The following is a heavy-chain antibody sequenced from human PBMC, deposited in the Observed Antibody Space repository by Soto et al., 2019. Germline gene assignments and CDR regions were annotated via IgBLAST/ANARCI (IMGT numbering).Heavy chain of an antibody. Sequence: QVQLQQWGAGLLKPSETLSLTCAVYGGSFSGYYWSWIRQPPGKGPEWIGEINHSGSTNYNPSLKSRVTISVDTSKNQFSLKLSSVTAADTAVYYCARVRIPYYYYYMDVWGKGTTVTVSS. D-gene: IGHD3-10*01. V-gene: IGHV4-34*01. J-gene: IGHJ6*03. CDR2: INHSGST. CDR3: ARVRIPYYYYYMDV. CDR1: GGSFSGYY.